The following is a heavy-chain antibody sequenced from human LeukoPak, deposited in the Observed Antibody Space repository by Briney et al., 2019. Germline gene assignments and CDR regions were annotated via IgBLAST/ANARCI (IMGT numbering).Heavy chain of an antibody. J-gene: IGHJ4*02. V-gene: IGHV1-8*03. D-gene: IGHD2-2*01. Sequence: GASVKVSCKASGYTFTSYDINWVRQATGQGLEWMGWMNPNSGNTGYALKFQGRVTITRNTSISTAYMELNSLRSEYTAVYYCAIRPSCSSNSCYRDRPFDYWGQGTLVTVSS. CDR3: AIRPSCSSNSCYRDRPFDY. CDR2: MNPNSGNT. CDR1: GYTFTSYD.